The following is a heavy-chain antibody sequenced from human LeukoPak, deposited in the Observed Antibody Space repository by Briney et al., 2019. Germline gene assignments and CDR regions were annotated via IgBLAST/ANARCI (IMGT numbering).Heavy chain of an antibody. D-gene: IGHD6-19*01. CDR2: TYYRSKWYN. CDR1: GDSVSSNTAA. J-gene: IGHJ6*03. Sequence: SQTLSLTCGISGDSVSSNTAAWNWIRQSPSGGLEWLGRTYYRSKWYNDYAVSVKSRISITPDTSKNQFSLQLNSVTPDDTAVYYCARSLVTVQWLVRYYYYYMDVWGKGTTVTVSS. V-gene: IGHV6-1*01. CDR3: ARSLVTVQWLVRYYYYYMDV.